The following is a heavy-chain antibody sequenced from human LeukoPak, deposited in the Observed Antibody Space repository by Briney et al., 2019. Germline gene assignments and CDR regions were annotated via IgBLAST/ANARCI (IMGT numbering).Heavy chain of an antibody. V-gene: IGHV3-30*04. CDR3: ARDLSGSGSYYNWFDP. CDR2: ISYDGSNK. CDR1: GFTFSSYA. J-gene: IGHJ5*02. Sequence: QTGRSLRLSCAASGFTFSSYAMHWVRQAPGKALEWVAVISYDGSNKYYADSVKGRFTISRDNSKNTLYLQMNSLRAEDTAVYYCARDLSGSGSYYNWFDPWGQGTLVTVSS. D-gene: IGHD3-10*01.